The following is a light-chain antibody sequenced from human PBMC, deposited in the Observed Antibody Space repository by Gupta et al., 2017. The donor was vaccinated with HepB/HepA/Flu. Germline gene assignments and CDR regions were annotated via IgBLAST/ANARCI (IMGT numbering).Light chain of an antibody. J-gene: IGKJ3*01. CDR1: LSVSSNY. V-gene: IGKV3-20*01. CDR3: QQYGSLPTT. CDR2: GAS. Sequence: EIVLTQSPGTLSLSPGKRATLSCRASLSVSSNYLAWYQQKPGRAPRLLIFGASRRATGIPDRFSGSGSGTDFTLTINRLEPEDFAVYYCQQYGSLPTTFGPGTKVEIK.